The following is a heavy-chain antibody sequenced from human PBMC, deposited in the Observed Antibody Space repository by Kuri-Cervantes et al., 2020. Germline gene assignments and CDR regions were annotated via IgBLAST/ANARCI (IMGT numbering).Heavy chain of an antibody. CDR2: ISSSSSTI. CDR3: ASLVYYYDSSGYYHPTPFDY. Sequence: GGSLRLSCAASGFTFDDYGMTWVRQAPGKGLEWVSYISSSSSTIYYADSVKGRFTISRDNAKNSLYLQMNSLRAEDTAVYYCASLVYYYDSSGYYHPTPFDYWGQGTLVTVSS. D-gene: IGHD3-22*01. CDR1: GFTFDDYG. J-gene: IGHJ4*02. V-gene: IGHV3-48*01.